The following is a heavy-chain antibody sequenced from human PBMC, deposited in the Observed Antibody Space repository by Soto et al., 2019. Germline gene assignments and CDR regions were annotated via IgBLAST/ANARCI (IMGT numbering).Heavy chain of an antibody. CDR2: IKQDGSEK. V-gene: IGHV3-7*03. Sequence: GGSLRLSCAASGFTFSSYWMSWVRQAPGKGLEWVANIKQDGSEKYYVDSVKGRFTISRDNAKNSLYLQMNSLRAEDTAVYYCARDYNCGSTYYFDYWGQGTLVTVSS. D-gene: IGHD1-20*01. CDR1: GFTFSSYW. CDR3: ARDYNCGSTYYFDY. J-gene: IGHJ4*02.